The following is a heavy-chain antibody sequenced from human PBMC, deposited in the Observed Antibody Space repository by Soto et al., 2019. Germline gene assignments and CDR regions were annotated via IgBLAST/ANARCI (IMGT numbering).Heavy chain of an antibody. CDR3: AAEYGGNSA. CDR2: IIPILGIA. D-gene: IGHD4-17*01. Sequence: QVQLVQSGAEVKKPGSSVKVSCKASGGTFSNYTISWVRQAPGQGLEWMGRIIPILGIANYAQKFQGRVTITADKSTSTAYMELSSLRSEDSAVYYCAAEYGGNSAWGQGTLVTVSS. J-gene: IGHJ4*02. CDR1: GGTFSNYT. V-gene: IGHV1-69*02.